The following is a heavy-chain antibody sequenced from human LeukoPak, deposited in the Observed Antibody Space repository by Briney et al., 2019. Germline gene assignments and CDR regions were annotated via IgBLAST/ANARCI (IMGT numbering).Heavy chain of an antibody. D-gene: IGHD3-22*01. J-gene: IGHJ4*02. Sequence: GGSLRLSCAASGFTFSSYEMNWVRQAPGKGLEWVSYISSSGSTIYYADSVKGRFTISRDNAKNSLYLQMNSLRAEDTALYYCAKGYYYDSSGYFFDYWGQGTLVTVSS. CDR3: AKGYYYDSSGYFFDY. V-gene: IGHV3-48*03. CDR1: GFTFSSYE. CDR2: ISSSGSTI.